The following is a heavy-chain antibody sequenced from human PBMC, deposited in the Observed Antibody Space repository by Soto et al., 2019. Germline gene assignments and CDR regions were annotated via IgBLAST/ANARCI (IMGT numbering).Heavy chain of an antibody. CDR2: TYYRSKWYN. V-gene: IGHV6-1*01. D-gene: IGHD6-19*01. CDR3: ARGSGWHFDY. Sequence: SQTLSLTCAISGDSVSSNSAAWDWIRQSPSRGLEWLGRTYYRSKWYNNYAVSGKGRITINPDTSKNQFSLQLNSVTPEDTAVYYCARGSGWHFDYWGQGTLVTVSS. CDR1: GDSVSSNSAA. J-gene: IGHJ4*02.